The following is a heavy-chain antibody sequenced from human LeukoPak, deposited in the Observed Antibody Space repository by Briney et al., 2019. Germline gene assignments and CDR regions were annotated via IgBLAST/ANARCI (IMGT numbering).Heavy chain of an antibody. CDR1: VFSFTNYW. CDR3: ARRGGGNSGGFYFDY. Sequence: GESLKISCKASVFSFTNYWIAWVRQTPEKGLEWMGIIYPGDFDTRYNPSFQGQVTISADKSIKTAYLQWSSLKASDTAMYYCARRGGGNSGGFYFDYWGQGSMVTVSS. V-gene: IGHV5-51*01. D-gene: IGHD2-15*01. J-gene: IGHJ4*02. CDR2: IYPGDFDT.